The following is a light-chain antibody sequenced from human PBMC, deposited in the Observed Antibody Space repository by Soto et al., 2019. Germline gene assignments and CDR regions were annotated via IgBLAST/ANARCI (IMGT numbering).Light chain of an antibody. J-gene: IGLJ2*01. V-gene: IGLV1-40*01. CDR1: SSNIGAGYD. Sequence: QSVLTQPPSVSGAPGQRVTVSCTGSSSNIGAGYDVHWYQHHPGTAPKLLIYGNSNRPSGVPDRFSGSKSGTSASLAITGLQAEDEADYYCQSYDSSLSGWVFGGGTKLTVL. CDR3: QSYDSSLSGWV. CDR2: GNS.